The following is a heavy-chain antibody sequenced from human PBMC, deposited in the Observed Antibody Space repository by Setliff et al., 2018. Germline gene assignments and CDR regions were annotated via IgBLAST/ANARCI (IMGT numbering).Heavy chain of an antibody. CDR1: GATLSGDV. J-gene: IGHJ4*02. Sequence: SVKVSCKASGATLSGDVFSWVRQAPGHGLEWMGRFIPVLGKANYAPRFQGRLTITVDTSTGKSYMDLMSLRSDDTAIYYCARELRSPFWHFDLWGQGSLVTVSS. CDR3: ARELRSPFWHFDL. D-gene: IGHD3-3*01. CDR2: FIPVLGKA. V-gene: IGHV1-69*04.